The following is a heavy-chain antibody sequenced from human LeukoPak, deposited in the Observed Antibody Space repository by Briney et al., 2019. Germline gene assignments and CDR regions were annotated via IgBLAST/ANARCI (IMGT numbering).Heavy chain of an antibody. J-gene: IGHJ4*02. V-gene: IGHV4-59*01. D-gene: IGHD6-19*01. CDR2: IYYSGST. CDR1: GGSLSSYY. CDR3: ARDRGQQWDFDY. Sequence: SETLSLTCTVSGGSLSSYYWSWIRQPPGKGLEWIGYIYYSGSTNYNPSLKSRVTISVDTSKNQFSLKLSSVTAADTAVYYCARDRGQQWDFDYWGQGTLVTVSS.